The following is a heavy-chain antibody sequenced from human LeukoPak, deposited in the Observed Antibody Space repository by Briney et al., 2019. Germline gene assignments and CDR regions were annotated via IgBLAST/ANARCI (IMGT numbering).Heavy chain of an antibody. V-gene: IGHV3-53*01. CDR2: IYSDNT. Sequence: GGSLRLSCTVSGFTGSSNSMRCVRQAPGKGLEWVLFIYSDNTHYSDSVKGRFTISRDNSKNTLYLQMNSLRAEDTAVYYCAKAAAAGNPWGQGTLVTVSS. D-gene: IGHD6-13*01. CDR1: GFTGSSNS. J-gene: IGHJ5*02. CDR3: AKAAAAGNP.